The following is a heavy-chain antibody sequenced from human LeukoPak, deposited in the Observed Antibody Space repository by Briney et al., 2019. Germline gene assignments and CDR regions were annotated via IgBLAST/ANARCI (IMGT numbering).Heavy chain of an antibody. J-gene: IGHJ5*02. CDR1: GDSISSSNYY. V-gene: IGHV4-39*07. CDR3: VRAYSSSWYINWFDP. CDR2: IYYSGST. D-gene: IGHD6-13*01. Sequence: SETLSLTCIVSGDSISSSNYYWAWIRQPPGKGLEWIGSIYYSGSTYYNPSLKSRVTNSVDTSKNQFSLRLTSVTAADTAVYYCVRAYSSSWYINWFDPWGQGTLVTVSS.